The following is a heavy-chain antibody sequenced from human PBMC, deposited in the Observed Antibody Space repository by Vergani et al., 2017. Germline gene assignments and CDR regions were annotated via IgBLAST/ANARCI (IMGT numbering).Heavy chain of an antibody. CDR3: GRLLGGGYCSGGSCYVQH. J-gene: IGHJ1*01. Sequence: EVQLVQSGAEVKKPGESLKISCKGSGYSFTSYWIGWVRQMPGKGLEWMGIIYPGDSDTRYSPSFQGKVTISADKSISTAYLQWSSLTASDTAMYYCGRLLGGGYCSGGSCYVQHWGQGTLVTVSS. D-gene: IGHD2-15*01. CDR2: IYPGDSDT. CDR1: GYSFTSYW. V-gene: IGHV5-51*03.